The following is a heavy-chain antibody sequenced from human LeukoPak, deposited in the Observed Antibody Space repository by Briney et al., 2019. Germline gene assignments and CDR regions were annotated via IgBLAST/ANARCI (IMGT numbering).Heavy chain of an antibody. CDR1: GFTFDDYT. CDR2: ISSSGSYI. J-gene: IGHJ4*02. CDR3: AREDYDLSYFDY. V-gene: IGHV3-21*06. D-gene: IGHD3-3*01. Sequence: GGSLRLSCAASGFTFDDYTMHWVRQAPGKGLEWVSSISSSGSYIYYADSVKGRFTISRDNAKNSLYLQMNSLRAEDTAVYYCAREDYDLSYFDYWGQGTLVTVSS.